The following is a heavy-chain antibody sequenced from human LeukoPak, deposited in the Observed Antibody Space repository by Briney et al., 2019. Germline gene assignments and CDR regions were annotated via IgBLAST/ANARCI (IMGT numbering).Heavy chain of an antibody. Sequence: PGWPLRLSCAPSGFIFSNRGMYWGRVAPGKGLEWVAIISGDGSRKYYAHSVEGRFTISRDNSKNTLYLQMDSLRAEDTAVYYCARARTLGYCRSTRCRSIDYWGQGTLVTVSS. CDR1: GFIFSNRG. V-gene: IGHV3-30*03. CDR2: ISGDGSRK. D-gene: IGHD2-2*01. J-gene: IGHJ4*02. CDR3: ARARTLGYCRSTRCRSIDY.